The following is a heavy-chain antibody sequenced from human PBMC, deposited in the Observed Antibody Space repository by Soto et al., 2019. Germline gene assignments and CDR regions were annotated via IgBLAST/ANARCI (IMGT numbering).Heavy chain of an antibody. CDR3: ARYYRGSGRYFFDY. CDR1: GFTFISSF. J-gene: IGHJ4*02. CDR2: INQDGGVT. V-gene: IGHV3-7*03. D-gene: IGHD6-19*01. Sequence: PGGSLRLSCEASGFTFISSFMGWIRQAPGKGLEWVANINQDGGVTYYVDSVEGRFTISRDNTKDSLYLQMNSLRGEDTAIYYCARYYRGSGRYFFDYWGQGTPVTVSS.